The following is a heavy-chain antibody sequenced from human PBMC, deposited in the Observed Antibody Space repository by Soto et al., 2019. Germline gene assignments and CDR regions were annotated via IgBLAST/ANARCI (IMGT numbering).Heavy chain of an antibody. CDR3: ARETGY. D-gene: IGHD3-9*01. V-gene: IGHV1-18*01. CDR1: GYTFTSYG. J-gene: IGHJ1*01. Sequence: QVQLVQSGAEVKKPGASVKVSCKASGYTFTSYGISWVRQAPGQGLEWMGWISAYNGNTNYAQKLQGRATMTTDISTSTADMELRILISGDPAVDYCARETGYWGQGTLVTVAS. CDR2: ISAYNGNT.